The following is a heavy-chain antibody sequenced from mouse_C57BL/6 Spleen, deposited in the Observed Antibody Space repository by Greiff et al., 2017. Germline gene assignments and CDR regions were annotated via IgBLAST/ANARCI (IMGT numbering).Heavy chain of an antibody. CDR2: INYDGSST. J-gene: IGHJ4*01. D-gene: IGHD4-1*01. Sequence: EVQRVESEGGLVQPGSSLKLSCTASGFTFSDYYMAWVRQVPEKGLEWVANINYDGSSTYYLDSLKSRFIISRDNAKNMLYLQMSRLKSEDTATYYCAREKLTGTWENAMDYWGKGTSVTVSS. CDR1: GFTFSDYY. CDR3: AREKLTGTWENAMDY. V-gene: IGHV5-16*01.